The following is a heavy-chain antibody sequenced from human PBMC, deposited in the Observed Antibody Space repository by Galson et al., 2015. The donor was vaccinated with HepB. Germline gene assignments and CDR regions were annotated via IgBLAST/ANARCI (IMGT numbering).Heavy chain of an antibody. V-gene: IGHV1-18*01. CDR1: GYTFTSYG. D-gene: IGHD3-10*01. CDR2: ISAYNVNT. J-gene: IGHJ3*02. Sequence: SVKVSCKASGYTFTSYGISWVRQAPGQGLEWMGWISAYNVNTNYAQKLQGRVTMTTDTSTSTAYMELRSLRSDDTAVYYCARELWFGELDAFDIWGQGTMVTVSS. CDR3: ARELWFGELDAFDI.